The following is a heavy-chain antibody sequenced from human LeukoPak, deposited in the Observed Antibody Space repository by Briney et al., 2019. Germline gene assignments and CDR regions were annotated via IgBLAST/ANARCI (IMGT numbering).Heavy chain of an antibody. CDR1: GFTVSSNY. J-gene: IGHJ4*02. Sequence: SGGSLRLSCAASGFTVSSNYMSWVRQAPGKGLGWVSEICSDGSTYYAASVKGRFSISRDNSKNTVYLQMNSLRVEDTALYYCAREPTYSNSWHTSCDYWGQGTLVTVSS. CDR3: AREPTYSNSWHTSCDY. CDR2: ICSDGST. D-gene: IGHD6-13*01. V-gene: IGHV3-53*01.